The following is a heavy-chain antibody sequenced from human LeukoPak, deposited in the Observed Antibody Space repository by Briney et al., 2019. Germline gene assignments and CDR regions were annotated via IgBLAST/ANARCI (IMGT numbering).Heavy chain of an antibody. V-gene: IGHV3-30*18. CDR2: ISYDGSNK. CDR1: GITFSSYG. CDR3: AKGGIAVAGKDGDY. D-gene: IGHD6-19*01. Sequence: GGSLRLSCAASGITFSSYGMHWVRQAPGKGLEGVAVISYDGSNKYYADSVKGRFTISRDNSKNTLYLQMNSLRAEDTAVYYCAKGGIAVAGKDGDYWGQGTLVTVSS. J-gene: IGHJ4*02.